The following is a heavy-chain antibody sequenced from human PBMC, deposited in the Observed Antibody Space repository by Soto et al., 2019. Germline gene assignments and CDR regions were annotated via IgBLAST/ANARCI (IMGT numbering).Heavy chain of an antibody. CDR3: ARDREYAFDI. CDR1: GFTFSSYS. CDR2: ISSSSSYI. V-gene: IGHV3-21*01. Sequence: LSLTCAASGFTFSSYSMNWVHQAPGKGLEWVSSISSSSSYIYYADSVKGRFTISRDNAKNSLYLQMNSLRAEDTAVYYCARDREYAFDIWGQGTMVTVSS. J-gene: IGHJ3*02.